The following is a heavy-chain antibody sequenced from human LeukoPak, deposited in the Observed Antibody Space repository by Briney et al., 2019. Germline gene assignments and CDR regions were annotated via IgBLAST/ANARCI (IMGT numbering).Heavy chain of an antibody. Sequence: KPSETLSLTCTVSGGSISSSSYYWGWIRQPPGKGLEWIGSIYFIGITYYNPSLKSRITISVDTSKNQLSLKLNSVIAADTAVYYCARVKKGDYMDVWGKGTTVTVSS. CDR2: IYFIGIT. CDR1: GGSISSSSYY. CDR3: ARVKKGDYMDV. J-gene: IGHJ6*03. V-gene: IGHV4-39*07. D-gene: IGHD3-16*01.